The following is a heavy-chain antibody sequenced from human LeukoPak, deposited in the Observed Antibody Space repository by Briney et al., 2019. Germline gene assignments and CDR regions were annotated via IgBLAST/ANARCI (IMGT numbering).Heavy chain of an antibody. D-gene: IGHD3-22*01. Sequence: GASVKVSCKASGGTFSSYAISWVRQAPGQGLEWMGRIIPILGIANYAQKFQGRVTITADKSTSTAYMELSSPRSEDTAVYYCARGGDYDSSGYSFDYWGQGTLVTVSS. CDR2: IIPILGIA. CDR3: ARGGDYDSSGYSFDY. V-gene: IGHV1-69*04. J-gene: IGHJ4*02. CDR1: GGTFSSYA.